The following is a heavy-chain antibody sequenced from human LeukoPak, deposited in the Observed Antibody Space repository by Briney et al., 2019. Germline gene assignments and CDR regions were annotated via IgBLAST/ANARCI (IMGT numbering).Heavy chain of an antibody. Sequence: PGGSLRLSCAASGSTFSNYAMSWVRQAPGKGLDWVAVISYDGTHKYYADSVKGRFTISRDNSKNTVYLQMNSLRAEDTAVYSCARRSAAVDYWGQGTLVTVSS. CDR2: ISYDGTHK. J-gene: IGHJ4*02. CDR1: GSTFSNYA. CDR3: ARRSAAVDY. D-gene: IGHD6-13*01. V-gene: IGHV3-30-3*01.